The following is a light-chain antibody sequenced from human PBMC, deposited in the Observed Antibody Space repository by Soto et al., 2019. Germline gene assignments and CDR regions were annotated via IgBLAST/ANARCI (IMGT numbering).Light chain of an antibody. CDR1: QSVSSN. Sequence: EIVMTQSPATLSLSHGERATLSCRASQSVSSNLAWYQQKPGQAPRLLIYGASTRATGIPARFSGSGSGTEFTLTISSLQSEDFAVYYCQQYNNWPPWTFGQGTRLEIK. J-gene: IGKJ5*01. CDR3: QQYNNWPPWT. CDR2: GAS. V-gene: IGKV3-15*01.